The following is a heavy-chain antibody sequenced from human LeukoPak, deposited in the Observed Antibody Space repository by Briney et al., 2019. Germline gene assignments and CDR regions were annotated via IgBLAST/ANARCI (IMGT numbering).Heavy chain of an antibody. J-gene: IGHJ4*02. D-gene: IGHD5-12*01. CDR3: ARGPSGYHNT. Sequence: GGSLRLSCAASGFNFSDYSMTWVRQAPGKGLEWVSSVNGASDYIYYADSVKGRFTISRDNAKNSLYLQMNSLRAEDTAVYYCARGPSGYHNTGGQGTLVTVSS. CDR2: VNGASDYI. CDR1: GFNFSDYS. V-gene: IGHV3-21*01.